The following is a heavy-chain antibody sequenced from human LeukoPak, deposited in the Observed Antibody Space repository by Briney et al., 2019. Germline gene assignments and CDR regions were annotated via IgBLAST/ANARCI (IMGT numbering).Heavy chain of an antibody. D-gene: IGHD3-9*01. Sequence: SETLSLTCAVYGGSFSGYYWSWIRQPPGKGLEWIGEINHSGSTNYNPSLKSRVTISVDTSKNQLSLKLSSVTAADTAVYYCARRNYDILTGYLGHYYYYGMDVWGQGTTVTVSS. V-gene: IGHV4-34*01. J-gene: IGHJ6*02. CDR1: GGSFSGYY. CDR3: ARRNYDILTGYLGHYYYYGMDV. CDR2: INHSGST.